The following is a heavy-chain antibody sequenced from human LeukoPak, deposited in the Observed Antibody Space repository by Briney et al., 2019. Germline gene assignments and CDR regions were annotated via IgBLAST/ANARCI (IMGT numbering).Heavy chain of an antibody. J-gene: IGHJ4*02. D-gene: IGHD4-11*01. CDR3: AKDRRPTTVVTYPSD. V-gene: IGHV3-23*01. Sequence: GGSLRLSCAASGFTFSSYAMSWVRQAPGKGLEWVSALSGSGSNTYYADSVKGRFTISRDNSKNTLYLQMNSLRAEATAVYYCAKDRRPTTVVTYPSDWGQGTLVTVSS. CDR1: GFTFSSYA. CDR2: LSGSGSNT.